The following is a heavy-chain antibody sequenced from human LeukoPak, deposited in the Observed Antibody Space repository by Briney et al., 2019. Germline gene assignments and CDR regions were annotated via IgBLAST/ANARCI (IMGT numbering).Heavy chain of an antibody. CDR2: IYYSGST. Sequence: SETLSRTCTFSGGSISSSSYYWGWLRQPPGKGLEWIGSIYYSGSTYYNPSLKSRVTISVDTSKNQFSLKLNSVTAADTAVYYCARHHTTNYFDYWGQGTLVTVSS. CDR3: ARHHTTNYFDY. CDR1: GGSISSSSYY. D-gene: IGHD1-14*01. V-gene: IGHV4-39*01. J-gene: IGHJ4*02.